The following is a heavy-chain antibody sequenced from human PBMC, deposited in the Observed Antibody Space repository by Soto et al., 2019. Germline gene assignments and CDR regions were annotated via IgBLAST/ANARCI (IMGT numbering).Heavy chain of an antibody. CDR2: VSVDPGNT. V-gene: IGHV3-23*01. J-gene: IGHJ4*02. D-gene: IGHD3-10*01. CDR3: AKERQGRAPDTYRFPSGSSYSLDS. Sequence: GGSLRLSCTASGFTLSSYPMSWVRQTPGKGLQWVASVSVDPGNTYYADSVKGRFTISRDNSRNTLSLLIYSLRADDTAVYYCAKERQGRAPDTYRFPSGSSYSLDSWGQGTLVTVSS. CDR1: GFTLSSYP.